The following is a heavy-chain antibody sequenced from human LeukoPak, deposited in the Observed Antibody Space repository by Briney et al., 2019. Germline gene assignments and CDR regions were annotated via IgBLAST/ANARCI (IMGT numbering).Heavy chain of an antibody. V-gene: IGHV3-9*01. J-gene: IGHJ4*02. D-gene: IGHD3-3*01. CDR2: ICWYCGSI. CDR1: GFPLYDYP. Sequence: GSSLRLFCAASGFPLYDYPMQWVPQAPGEGLEWVSDICWYCGSIRYPDSVKGRFTIARENANNYLYLQMNSLRAEDAALYYCARDRYGLEWLASPLDYWGRGGLVSVSS. CDR3: ARDRYGLEWLASPLDY.